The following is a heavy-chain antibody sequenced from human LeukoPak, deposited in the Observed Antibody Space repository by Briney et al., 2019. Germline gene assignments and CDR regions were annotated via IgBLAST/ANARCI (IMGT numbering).Heavy chain of an antibody. V-gene: IGHV1-18*01. CDR3: ARENEWGPPWFDP. D-gene: IGHD2-8*01. CDR2: ISAYNGKT. CDR1: GYTFTSHG. J-gene: IGHJ5*02. Sequence: ASVKVSCKASGYTFTSHGISWVRQAPGQGLEWMGGISAYNGKTDYAQKFQGRVTMTTDTSTNTVNMDLRNLKSDDTAVYYCARENEWGPPWFDPWGQGILVTVSS.